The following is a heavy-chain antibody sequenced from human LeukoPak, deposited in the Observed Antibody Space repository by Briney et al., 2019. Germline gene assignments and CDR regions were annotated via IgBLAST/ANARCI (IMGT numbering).Heavy chain of an antibody. D-gene: IGHD1-26*01. Sequence: GGSLRLSCAASGFTFSSYWMSWVRQAPGKGLEWVDNIKQDASEKYYVDSVKGRFTISRDNAKNSLYLQMKYLRAEDTAVYYCAREYGGSYFFDYWGQGTLVTVSS. CDR3: AREYGGSYFFDY. V-gene: IGHV3-7*01. J-gene: IGHJ4*02. CDR2: IKQDASEK. CDR1: GFTFSSYW.